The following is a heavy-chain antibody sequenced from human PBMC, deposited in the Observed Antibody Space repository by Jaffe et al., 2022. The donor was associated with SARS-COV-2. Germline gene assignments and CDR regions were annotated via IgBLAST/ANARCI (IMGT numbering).Heavy chain of an antibody. CDR1: GYTFTNYF. CDR3: ARAGGSGSSPYYYYMDV. Sequence: QVQLVQSGAEVKRPGASVKVSCKAFGYTFTNYFMHWVRQAPGQGLEWMGIVNPSGGSTSYAQKVQGRVIMTWDTSTSTMYMELSSLRSEDTAVYYCARAGGSGSSPYYYYMDVWGKGTTVTVSS. D-gene: IGHD3-10*01. CDR2: VNPSGGST. J-gene: IGHJ6*03. V-gene: IGHV1-46*04.